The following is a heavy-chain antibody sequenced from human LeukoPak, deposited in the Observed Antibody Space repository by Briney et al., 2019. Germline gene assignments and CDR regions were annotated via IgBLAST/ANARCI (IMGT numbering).Heavy chain of an antibody. Sequence: GGSLRLSCAASGFSFSDYVMSWVRRAPGQGLEWVSNISGRGRSTYSADSVKGRFTSSRDNAKNTLYLQMNNLKAEDTAIYYFAKRIEGRADDFVDIWGQGTMVTVSS. D-gene: IGHD3/OR15-3a*01. V-gene: IGHV3-23*01. J-gene: IGHJ3*02. CDR3: AKRIEGRADDFVDI. CDR1: GFSFSDYV. CDR2: ISGRGRST.